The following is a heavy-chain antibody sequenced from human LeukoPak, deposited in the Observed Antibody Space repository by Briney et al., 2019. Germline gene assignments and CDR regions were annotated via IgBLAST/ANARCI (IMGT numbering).Heavy chain of an antibody. CDR3: AKDLTRNLIAVAGIAGRAFDI. Sequence: LAGGSLRLSCAASGFTFSSYAMSWVRQAPGKGLEWVSAISGGGGSTYYADSVKGRFTISRDNSKTTLYLQMNSLRAEDTAVYYCAKDLTRNLIAVAGIAGRAFDIWGQGTMVTVSS. V-gene: IGHV3-23*01. D-gene: IGHD6-19*01. CDR2: ISGGGGST. J-gene: IGHJ3*02. CDR1: GFTFSSYA.